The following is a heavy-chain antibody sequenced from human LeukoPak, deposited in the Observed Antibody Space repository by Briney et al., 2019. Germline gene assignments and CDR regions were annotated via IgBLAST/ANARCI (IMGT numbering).Heavy chain of an antibody. CDR3: ARALFWRQLVHSFLNY. D-gene: IGHD6-13*01. V-gene: IGHV3-48*02. J-gene: IGHJ4*02. CDR1: GFTFNSYS. CDR2: ISSSSSTI. Sequence: PGGSLRFSCSASGFTFNSYSMDRVRQAPGKGLEWVSYISSSSSTIYYADSAKGRFTISRDNAKNSLYLQMNSLRDEDTAVYYCARALFWRQLVHSFLNYWSQGTLVTVSS.